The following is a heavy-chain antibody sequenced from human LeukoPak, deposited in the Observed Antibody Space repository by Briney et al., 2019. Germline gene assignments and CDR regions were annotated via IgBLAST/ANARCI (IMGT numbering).Heavy chain of an antibody. J-gene: IGHJ5*02. D-gene: IGHD6-19*01. CDR2: IKQDGNEE. Sequence: GGSLRLSCAASGFTFSTYWMSWVRQAPGNGLEWVANIKQDGNEEYYVDSVKGRFTISRDNAKNSLYLQVNSLRAEDTAVYYCARVAVAGTNTNWFDAWGQGTLVTVS. CDR3: ARVAVAGTNTNWFDA. CDR1: GFTFSTYW. V-gene: IGHV3-7*04.